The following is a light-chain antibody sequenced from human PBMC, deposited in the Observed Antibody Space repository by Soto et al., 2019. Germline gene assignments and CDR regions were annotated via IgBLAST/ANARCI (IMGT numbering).Light chain of an antibody. J-gene: IGLJ1*01. Sequence: QSVLTQPRSVSGSPGQSVTISCTGTSSVVGGYNYVSWYQQHPGKAPELMIYDVSKRPSGVPDRFSGSKSGNTASLTISGLHAEDEADYYCCSYAGSYTGVSGTGTKVTVL. CDR3: CSYAGSYTGV. CDR2: DVS. V-gene: IGLV2-11*01. CDR1: SSVVGGYNY.